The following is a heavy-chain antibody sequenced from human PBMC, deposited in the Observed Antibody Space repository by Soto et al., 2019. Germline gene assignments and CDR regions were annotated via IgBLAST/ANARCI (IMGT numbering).Heavy chain of an antibody. V-gene: IGHV3-74*01. D-gene: IGHD1-1*01. Sequence: VQLVESGGGLVQPGGSLRLSCAASGFIFSGYSMHWVRLGPGKGLVWLSRINSDGSSTNYADSVKGRFTISRDTAKNTMYLQMNSLRAEDTAVYYCAREIWGNDLAFDIWGQGAMVTVSS. CDR1: GFIFSGYS. CDR3: AREIWGNDLAFDI. J-gene: IGHJ3*02. CDR2: INSDGSST.